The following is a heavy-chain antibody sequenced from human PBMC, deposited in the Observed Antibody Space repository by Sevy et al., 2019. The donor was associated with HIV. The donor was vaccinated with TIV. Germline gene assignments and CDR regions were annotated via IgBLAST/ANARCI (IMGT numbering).Heavy chain of an antibody. CDR1: GYTFTGYY. CDR3: SRSVYGSGTYLNDY. CDR2: IIPSSGGT. D-gene: IGHD3-10*01. Sequence: ASVKVSCKASGYTFTGYYIHWVRQAPGQGLEWMGWIIPSSGGTNYGQKFLGRVTMTRDTSISTAYLELHRPTSDDTAVYYCSRSVYGSGTYLNDYWGQGTLVTVSS. J-gene: IGHJ4*02. V-gene: IGHV1-2*02.